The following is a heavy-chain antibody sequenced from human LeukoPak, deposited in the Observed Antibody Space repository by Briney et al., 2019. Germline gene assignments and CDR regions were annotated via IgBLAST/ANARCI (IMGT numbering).Heavy chain of an antibody. CDR1: GGTFSSYA. D-gene: IGHD2-2*01. Sequence: GASVKVSCKASGGTFSSYAISWVRQAPGQGLEWMGWINPNSGGTNYAQKFQGRVTMTRDTSISTAYMELSRLRSDDTAVYYCARESGYCSSTSCSTNWFDPWGQGTLVTVSS. J-gene: IGHJ5*02. CDR2: INPNSGGT. V-gene: IGHV1-2*02. CDR3: ARESGYCSSTSCSTNWFDP.